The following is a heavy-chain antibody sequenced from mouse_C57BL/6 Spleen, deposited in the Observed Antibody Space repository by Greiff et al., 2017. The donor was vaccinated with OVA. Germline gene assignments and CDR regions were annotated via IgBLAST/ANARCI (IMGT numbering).Heavy chain of an antibody. J-gene: IGHJ1*03. CDR3: ARGGGYDYDGGPYWYFDV. D-gene: IGHD2-4*01. CDR2: INPSNGGT. CDR1: GFTFSSYR. V-gene: IGHV1-53*01. Sequence: QVHLLQPGTGLVKPGGSLKLSCEASGFTFSSYRMYWVNQRPGQGLEWIGNINPSNGGTNYNDKFKSRVTLSGDKASSTTYMQLSSLTSEDSAVYFCARGGGYDYDGGPYWYFDVGGTGTTVTVSS.